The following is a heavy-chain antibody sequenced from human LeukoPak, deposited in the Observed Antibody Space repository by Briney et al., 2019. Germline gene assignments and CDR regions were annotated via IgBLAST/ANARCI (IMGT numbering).Heavy chain of an antibody. J-gene: IGHJ6*03. Sequence: GGSLRLSCAASGFTFSSYSMNWVRQAPGKGLEWVSSISSSGSTIYYADSVKGRFTISRDNAKNSLYLQMNSLRAEDTAVYYCARVREVVATAKWDYYYYYMDVWGKGTTVTVSS. D-gene: IGHD5-12*01. CDR2: ISSSGSTI. V-gene: IGHV3-21*04. CDR3: ARVREVVATAKWDYYYYYMDV. CDR1: GFTFSSYS.